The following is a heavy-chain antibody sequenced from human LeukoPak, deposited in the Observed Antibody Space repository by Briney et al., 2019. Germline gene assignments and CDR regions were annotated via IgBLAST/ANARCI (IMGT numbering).Heavy chain of an antibody. CDR1: GGTFSSYA. D-gene: IGHD6-13*01. V-gene: IGHV1-69*05. CDR3: ARVGAKQQLALDY. J-gene: IGHJ4*02. CDR2: IIPIFGTA. Sequence: SVKVSCKASGGTFSSYAISWVRQAPEQGLEWMGGIIPIFGTANYAQKFQGRVTITTDESTSTAYMELRSLRSDDTAVYYCARVGAKQQLALDYWGQGTLVTVSS.